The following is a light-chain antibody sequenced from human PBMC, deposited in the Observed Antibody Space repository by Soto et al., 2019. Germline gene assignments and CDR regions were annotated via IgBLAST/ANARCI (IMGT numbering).Light chain of an antibody. V-gene: IGLV1-47*01. J-gene: IGLJ3*02. CDR1: SSNIGSHF. CDR3: AVWDQSLTGGV. CDR2: RDG. Sequence: QSVLTQPPSASGTPGQSLTISCSGSSSNIGSHFVYWYQHLPGTAPKLLIFRDGQRPSGVPARFFGSKSGTSASLAITGLRSEDEADYYCAVWDQSLTGGVFGGGTKLTV.